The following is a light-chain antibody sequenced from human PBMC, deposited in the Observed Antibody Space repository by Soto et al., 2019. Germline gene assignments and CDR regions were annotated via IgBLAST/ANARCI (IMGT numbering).Light chain of an antibody. Sequence: DIVMTQSPDSLAVSLGESATINCKSSQSVLFSSNNKNYLAWYQQKPGQPPKLLIYWASTRESGVPNRFSGSGSGTDFTLTISSLQAEDVAVYYCQQSYSTPITFGQGTRLEIK. CDR1: QSVLFSSNNKNY. J-gene: IGKJ5*01. CDR2: WAS. CDR3: QQSYSTPIT. V-gene: IGKV4-1*01.